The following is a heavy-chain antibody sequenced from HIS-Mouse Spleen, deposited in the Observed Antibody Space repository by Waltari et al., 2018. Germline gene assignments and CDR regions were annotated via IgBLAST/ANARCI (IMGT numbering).Heavy chain of an antibody. Sequence: QLQLQESGPGLVKPSETLSLTCTVSGGSISSSSYYWGWIRQPPGNGLEWIGSIYYSGGTYSNPSLKSRVTISVDTSKNQFSLKLSSVTAADTAVYYCAREIPYSSSWYDWYFDLWGRGTLVTVSS. CDR2: IYYSGGT. J-gene: IGHJ2*01. V-gene: IGHV4-39*07. CDR1: GGSISSSSYY. CDR3: AREIPYSSSWYDWYFDL. D-gene: IGHD6-13*01.